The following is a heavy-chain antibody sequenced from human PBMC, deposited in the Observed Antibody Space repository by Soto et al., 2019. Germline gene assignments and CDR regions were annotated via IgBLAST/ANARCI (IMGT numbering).Heavy chain of an antibody. J-gene: IGHJ4*02. V-gene: IGHV3-53*01. CDR3: AAQPGGGGY. CDR1: GFTVSNNY. CDR2: IYSGGYT. Sequence: EVQLVESGGGLIQPGGSLRLSCAVSGFTVSNNYMSWVRQAPGKGLEGVSVIYSGGYTAYGDSVKGRFTISRDNSKNTSFPQMNSLRPGGPAVYYWAAQPGGGGYWGQGTLVTVSS. D-gene: IGHD2-2*01.